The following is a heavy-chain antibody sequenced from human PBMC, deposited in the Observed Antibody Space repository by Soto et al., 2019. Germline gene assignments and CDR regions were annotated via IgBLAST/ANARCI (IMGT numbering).Heavy chain of an antibody. CDR1: GGSFSGYY. J-gene: IGHJ6*02. D-gene: IGHD2-2*01. Sequence: SETPSLTCAVYGGSFSGYYWGWIRQPPGKGLEWIGEINHSGSTNYNPSLKSRVTVSVDTSKDQFSLKVTSVTAAGTAVYYCARLHGYCISSSCHGHYAMDVWGQGTTVTVSS. V-gene: IGHV4-34*01. CDR2: INHSGST. CDR3: ARLHGYCISSSCHGHYAMDV.